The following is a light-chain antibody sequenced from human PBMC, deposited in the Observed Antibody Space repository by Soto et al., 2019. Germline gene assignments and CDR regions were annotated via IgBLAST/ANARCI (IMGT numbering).Light chain of an antibody. V-gene: IGKV1-39*01. CDR3: QQSFTTPS. CDR1: ETVSSY. J-gene: IGKJ5*01. Sequence: DIQMSQSRSSLSACLXDRVKITSLASETVSSYLNXYQQXPXTVTXXXIYXTSNLQSGVPSRFNGRGFGTDFTITISSLQPEDFATYYCQQSFTTPSFGQGTRLEIK. CDR2: XTS.